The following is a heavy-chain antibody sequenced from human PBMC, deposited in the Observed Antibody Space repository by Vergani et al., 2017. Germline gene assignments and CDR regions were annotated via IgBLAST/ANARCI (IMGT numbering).Heavy chain of an antibody. V-gene: IGHV3-23*01. CDR2: ISGSGGST. CDR1: GFTFSSYA. CDR3: AKDFCSSTSCYTPPDAYDI. J-gene: IGHJ3*02. D-gene: IGHD2-2*02. Sequence: EVQLLESGGGLVQPGGSLRLSCAASGFTFSSYAMSWVRQAPGKGLEWVSAISGSGGSTYYADSVKGRFTISRDNSKNTLYLQMNSLRAKDTAVYYCAKDFCSSTSCYTPPDAYDIWGRGTMVIV.